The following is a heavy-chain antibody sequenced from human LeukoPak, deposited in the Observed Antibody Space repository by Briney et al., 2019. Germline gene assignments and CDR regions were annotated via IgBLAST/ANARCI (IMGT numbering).Heavy chain of an antibody. J-gene: IGHJ4*02. Sequence: GASVTVSCKASGFTFTDYHVHWVRQAPGQGLEWMGWINANSGGTQYAEIFQDRVSMTRDTSISTAYMELSRLRSDDTATYYCARESSSGNFFDSWGQGVLVTVSS. V-gene: IGHV1-2*02. D-gene: IGHD6-6*01. CDR1: GFTFTDYH. CDR3: ARESSSGNFFDS. CDR2: INANSGGT.